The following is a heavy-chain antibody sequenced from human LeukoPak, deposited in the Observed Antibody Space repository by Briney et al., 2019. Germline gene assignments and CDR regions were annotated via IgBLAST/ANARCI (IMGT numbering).Heavy chain of an antibody. J-gene: IGHJ3*02. CDR1: GFTFSSYG. V-gene: IGHV3-30*18. CDR3: AKGDAFDI. CDR2: ISYDGSNK. Sequence: GRSLRLSCAASGFTFSSYGMHWVRQAPGKGLEWVAVISYDGSNKYYADSVKGRFTISRDNSKNTLYLQMNSLRAEDTAVYYCAKGDAFDIWGQGTMVTVSS.